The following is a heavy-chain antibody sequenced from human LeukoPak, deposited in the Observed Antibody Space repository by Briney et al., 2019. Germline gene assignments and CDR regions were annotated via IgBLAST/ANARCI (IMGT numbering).Heavy chain of an antibody. Sequence: GGSLRLSCAVSGFSVSGYWMTWVRQAPGEGLEWVANIKQDGREKNYVDSVKGRFTISRDNAENSLFLQMNSLRVEDTAVYYCAREWQGGIAAAGTRIEGDYWGQGTLVAVSS. D-gene: IGHD6-13*01. CDR1: GFSVSGYW. CDR3: AREWQGGIAAAGTRIEGDY. CDR2: IKQDGREK. V-gene: IGHV3-7*01. J-gene: IGHJ4*02.